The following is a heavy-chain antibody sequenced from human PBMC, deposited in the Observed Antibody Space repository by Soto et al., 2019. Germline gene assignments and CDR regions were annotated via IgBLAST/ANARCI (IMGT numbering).Heavy chain of an antibody. CDR3: AGDRPEPVGYCSSTSCPRFDY. CDR1: GYTFTSYG. V-gene: IGHV1-18*01. J-gene: IGHJ4*01. CDR2: ISAYNGNT. D-gene: IGHD2-2*01. Sequence: ASVKVSCKASGYTFTSYGISWVRQAPGQGLEWMGWISAYNGNTNYAQKLQGRVTMTTDTSTSTAYMELRSLRSDDTAVYYCAGDRPEPVGYCSSTSCPRFDYWGQ.